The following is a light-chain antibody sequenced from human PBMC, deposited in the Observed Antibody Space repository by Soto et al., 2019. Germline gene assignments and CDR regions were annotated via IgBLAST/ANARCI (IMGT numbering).Light chain of an antibody. V-gene: IGKV1-5*03. CDR2: KAS. CDR1: QSISSW. J-gene: IGKJ1*01. Sequence: DIQMTQSPSTLSASVGDRVTITCRASQSISSWLAWYQQKPGKAPKLLIYKASSLESGVPSRFIGSGSRTEFTLPISSLQPDDFATYYCQQYNSYSPWTFSQGTKVEIK. CDR3: QQYNSYSPWT.